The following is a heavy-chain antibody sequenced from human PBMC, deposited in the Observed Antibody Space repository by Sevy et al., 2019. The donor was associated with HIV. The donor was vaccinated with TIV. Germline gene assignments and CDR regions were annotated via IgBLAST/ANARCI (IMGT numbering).Heavy chain of an antibody. CDR2: IKQDGSEK. Sequence: GGSLRLSCAASGFTFSSYWMSWVRQAPGKGLEWVANIKQDGSEKYYVDSVKGRFTISRDNAKNSLNLQMNSLRAEDTAVDYGARDLGGGSCYSCYYYGMDVWGQGTTVTVSS. CDR1: GFTFSSYW. V-gene: IGHV3-7*01. J-gene: IGHJ6*02. D-gene: IGHD2-15*01. CDR3: ARDLGGGSCYSCYYYGMDV.